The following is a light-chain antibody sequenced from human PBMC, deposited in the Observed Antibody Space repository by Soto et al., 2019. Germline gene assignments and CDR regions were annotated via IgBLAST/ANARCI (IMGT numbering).Light chain of an antibody. CDR1: SSDVGAYNY. Sequence: QSALTQPASVSGSPGQSITISCTGTSSDVGAYNYVSWYQQHPGKVPKLMIYDVSNRPSGVSNRFSGSKSGNTASLTLSGLQAEDEADYYCSSYTNTKSYVFGTGPKLTVL. V-gene: IGLV2-14*03. CDR2: DVS. J-gene: IGLJ1*01. CDR3: SSYTNTKSYV.